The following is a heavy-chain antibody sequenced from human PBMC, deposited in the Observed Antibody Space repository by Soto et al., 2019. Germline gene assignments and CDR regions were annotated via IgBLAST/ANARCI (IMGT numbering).Heavy chain of an antibody. CDR1: GGSINNYY. CDR3: ARDRHDFWSGRYYYYYGMDV. D-gene: IGHD3-3*01. CDR2: IYYSGST. J-gene: IGHJ6*02. V-gene: IGHV4-59*01. Sequence: PSETLSLTCTVSGGSINNYYWSWIRQPPGKGLEWIGYIYYSGSTNYNPSLKSRVTISVDTSKNQFSLKLSSVTAADTAVYYCARDRHDFWSGRYYYYYGMDVWGQGTTVTVSS.